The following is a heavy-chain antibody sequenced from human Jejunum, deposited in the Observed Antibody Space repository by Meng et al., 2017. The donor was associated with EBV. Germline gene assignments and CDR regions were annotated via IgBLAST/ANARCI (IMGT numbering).Heavy chain of an antibody. CDR1: GDSITRGAYL. CDR2: IYHIGST. D-gene: IGHD4-17*01. CDR3: ARGGPDFGDYVPFDY. V-gene: IGHV4-30-2*01. J-gene: IGHJ4*02. Sequence: LQLRESGSGVVNPSLTLYLTCAVSGDSITRGAYLWSWIRQPPGKGLEWIGNIYHIGSTHYNPSLKSRVTISVDRSKNQFSLKLTSVTAADTAVYYCARGGPDFGDYVPFDYWGQGTLVTVSS.